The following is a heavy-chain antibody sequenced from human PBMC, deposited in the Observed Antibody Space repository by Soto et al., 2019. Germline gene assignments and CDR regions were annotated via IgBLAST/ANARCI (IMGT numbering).Heavy chain of an antibody. D-gene: IGHD3-22*01. J-gene: IGHJ4*02. CDR1: GGTFSSYA. V-gene: IGHV1-69*12. CDR3: ARVGADYYDSSGYYRY. Sequence: QVQLVQSGAEVKKPGSSVKVSCKASGGTFSSYAISWVRQAPGQGLEWMGGIIPIFGTANYAQKFQGRVTITADESTSTAYMELSSLRAEDTAVYYCARVGADYYDSSGYYRYWGQGTLVTVSS. CDR2: IIPIFGTA.